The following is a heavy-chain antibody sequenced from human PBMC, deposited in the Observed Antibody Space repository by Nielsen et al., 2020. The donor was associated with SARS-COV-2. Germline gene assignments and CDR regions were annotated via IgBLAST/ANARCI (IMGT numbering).Heavy chain of an antibody. Sequence: PGKALEWLALIYWDDDKLYRASLKSRLTITKDTSKNQVVLTMTNMDPVDTATYYCAYRGYSNNLFDFWGQGTLVTVSS. V-gene: IGHV2-5*02. D-gene: IGHD6-13*01. CDR2: IYWDDDK. J-gene: IGHJ4*02. CDR3: AYRGYSNNLFDF.